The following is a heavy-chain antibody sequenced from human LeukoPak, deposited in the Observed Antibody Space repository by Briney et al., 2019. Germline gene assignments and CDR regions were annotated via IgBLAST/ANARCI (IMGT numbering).Heavy chain of an antibody. Sequence: GESLKVSCKGSGYSFTTYWIGWVRQMPGKGLEWMGIIYPGDSDTRYSPSFQGQVTMSADKSISTAYLQWSSLKASDTAMYYCARLNSSVFDHWGQGPLVTVSS. D-gene: IGHD4-23*01. CDR3: ARLNSSVFDH. V-gene: IGHV5-51*01. CDR2: IYPGDSDT. J-gene: IGHJ4*02. CDR1: GYSFTTYW.